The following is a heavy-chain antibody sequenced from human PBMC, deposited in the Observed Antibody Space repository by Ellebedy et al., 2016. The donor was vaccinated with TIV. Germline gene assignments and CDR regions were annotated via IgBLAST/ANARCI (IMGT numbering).Heavy chain of an antibody. CDR3: ARGGDGGDNWFDP. J-gene: IGHJ5*02. D-gene: IGHD3-16*01. CDR2: IYYSGST. CDR1: GGSISSNY. Sequence: SETLSLTXSVSGGSISSNYWSWIRQPPGKGLEWIGYIYYSGSTNYNPSLKSRVTISVDTSKNQFSLKLSSVTAADTAVYYCARGGDGGDNWFDPWGQGTLVTVSS. V-gene: IGHV4-59*01.